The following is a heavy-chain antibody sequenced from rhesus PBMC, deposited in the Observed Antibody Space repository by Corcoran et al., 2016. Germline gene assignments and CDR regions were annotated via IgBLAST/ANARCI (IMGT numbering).Heavy chain of an antibody. V-gene: IGHV1S2*01. D-gene: IGHD3-3*01. CDR3: ARENNIWTGFSY. CDR1: GYTFTDYY. Sequence: QVQLVQSGAEVKKPGSSVKVSCKASGYTFTDYYMHWVRQAPRQGLEWMGWINPYNGNTKYTQKFQGRVTMTRDTSTSTAYMELSSLRSEDTAVYYCARENNIWTGFSYWGQGVLSPSPQ. J-gene: IGHJ4*01. CDR2: INPYNGNT.